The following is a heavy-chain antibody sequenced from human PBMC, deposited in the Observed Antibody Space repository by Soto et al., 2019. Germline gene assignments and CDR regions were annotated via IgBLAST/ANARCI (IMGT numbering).Heavy chain of an antibody. Sequence: ASVKVSCKASGYTFTSYDINWVRQATGQGLEWMGWMNPNSGNTGYAQKFQGRVTMTRNTSISTAYMELSSLRSEDTAVYYCARLGWEIVVVEGHYYYYMDVWGKGTTVTVSS. D-gene: IGHD2-15*01. CDR3: ARLGWEIVVVEGHYYYYMDV. CDR2: MNPNSGNT. CDR1: GYTFTSYD. J-gene: IGHJ6*03. V-gene: IGHV1-8*01.